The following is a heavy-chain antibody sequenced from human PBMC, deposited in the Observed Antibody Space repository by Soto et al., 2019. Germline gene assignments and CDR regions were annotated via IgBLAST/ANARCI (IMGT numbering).Heavy chain of an antibody. CDR1: GFTFSDYY. V-gene: IGHV3-11*01. CDR3: ARGYSYYDYYGMDV. Sequence: GSLRLSCSASGFTFSDYYMSWIRQAPGKGLEWVSYISSSGSTIYYADSVKGRFTISRDNAKNSLYLQMNSLRAEDTAVYYCARGYSYYDYYGMDVWGQGTTVTVSS. J-gene: IGHJ6*02. CDR2: ISSSGSTI. D-gene: IGHD5-18*01.